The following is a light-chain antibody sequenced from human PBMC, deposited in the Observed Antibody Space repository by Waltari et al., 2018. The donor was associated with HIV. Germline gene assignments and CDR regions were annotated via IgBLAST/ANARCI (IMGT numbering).Light chain of an antibody. CDR3: SSYTSSSTRV. V-gene: IGLV2-14*01. Sequence: QYALTQPASVSGSPRQSHTISRTGTSRDVGGYIFVSWYQHHPGQAPKLMIYEVSNRPSGVSNRFSGSKSGNTASLTISGLQAEDEADYYCSSYTSSSTRVFGGGTKLTVL. CDR2: EVS. J-gene: IGLJ3*02. CDR1: SRDVGGYIF.